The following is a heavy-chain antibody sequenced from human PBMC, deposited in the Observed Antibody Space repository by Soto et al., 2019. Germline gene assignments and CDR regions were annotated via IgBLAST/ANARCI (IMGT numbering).Heavy chain of an antibody. CDR1: GFTVSSNY. D-gene: IGHD4-17*01. Sequence: PGGSLRLSCAASGFTVSSNYMSWVRQAPGKGLEWVSVIYSGGTTYYGGSVKGRLSISRDNSKNTLYLQMNSLRAEDTAVYYCARVATVYYYYYGMDVGGQGSTGTAAS. J-gene: IGHJ6*02. CDR3: ARVATVYYYYYGMDV. CDR2: IYSGGTT. V-gene: IGHV3-53*01.